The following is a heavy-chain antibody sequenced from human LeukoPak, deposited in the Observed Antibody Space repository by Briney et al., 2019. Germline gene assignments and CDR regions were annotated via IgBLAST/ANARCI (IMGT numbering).Heavy chain of an antibody. CDR1: GGSISSGSYY. Sequence: PSQTLSLTCTVSGGSISSGSYYWSWVRQPAGKGLEWIGRIYTSGSTNYNPSLKSRVTISVDTSKNQFSLKLSSVTAADTAVYYCARDRRYSGSSYFDYWGQGTLVTVSS. D-gene: IGHD1-26*01. V-gene: IGHV4-61*02. CDR2: IYTSGST. J-gene: IGHJ4*02. CDR3: ARDRRYSGSSYFDY.